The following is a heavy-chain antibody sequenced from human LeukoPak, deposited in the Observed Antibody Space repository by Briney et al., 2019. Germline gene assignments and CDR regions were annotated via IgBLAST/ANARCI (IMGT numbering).Heavy chain of an antibody. D-gene: IGHD6-6*01. CDR3: AKGPRPHFDY. V-gene: IGHV3-43*02. J-gene: IGHJ4*02. Sequence: PGGSLRLSCAASGFTFDDYAMHWVRQAPGKGLEWVSLISGDGGSTYYADSVKGRFTISRDNSKNSLYLQMNSLRTEDTALHYCAKGPRPHFDYWGQGTLVTVSS. CDR1: GFTFDDYA. CDR2: ISGDGGST.